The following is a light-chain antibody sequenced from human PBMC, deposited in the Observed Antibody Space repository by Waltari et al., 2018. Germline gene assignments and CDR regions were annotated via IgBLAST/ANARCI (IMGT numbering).Light chain of an antibody. Sequence: DLQMTQSPSSLSASVGDRVTITCRASQGISSYLAWYQQKPGKAPKLLIYKASTLQSGVPSRFSGSGSGTDFTLTISSLQPEDFATYYCQQHNSNPPTFGQGTKVEIK. CDR3: QQHNSNPPT. V-gene: IGKV1-9*01. J-gene: IGKJ1*01. CDR2: KAS. CDR1: QGISSY.